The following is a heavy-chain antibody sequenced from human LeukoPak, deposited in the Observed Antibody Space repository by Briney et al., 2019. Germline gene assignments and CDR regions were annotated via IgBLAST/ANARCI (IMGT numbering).Heavy chain of an antibody. CDR3: AKRYYDYVWGSYRVDY. V-gene: IGHV3-15*01. D-gene: IGHD3-16*02. J-gene: IGHJ4*02. Sequence: GGSLRLSCVVSGLPFSNVWMSWVRPAPGKGLEWVGRIKSKTHGGTTDYAAPVYGRFTVSRDDSKNTLYLQMNSLQTEDTAVYYCAKRYYDYVWGSYRVDYWGQGTLVTVSS. CDR1: GLPFSNVW. CDR2: IKSKTHGGTT.